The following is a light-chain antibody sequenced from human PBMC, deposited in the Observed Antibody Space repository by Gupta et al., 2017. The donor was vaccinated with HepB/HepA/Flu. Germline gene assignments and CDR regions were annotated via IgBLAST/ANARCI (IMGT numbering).Light chain of an antibody. CDR3: QVWDSSSDHRVV. J-gene: IGLJ2*01. Sequence: SYVLTQPPSVSVAPGKTARITCGGSNIGSKSVHWYQQKPGQAPVLVIYYDSDRPSGIPARFSGSNSGNTATLTISRVEAGDEADYYCQVWDSSSDHRVVFGGGTKLTVL. V-gene: IGLV3-21*04. CDR2: YDS. CDR1: NIGSKS.